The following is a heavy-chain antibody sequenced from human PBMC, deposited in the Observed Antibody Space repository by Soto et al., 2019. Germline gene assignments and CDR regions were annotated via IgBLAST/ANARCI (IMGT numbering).Heavy chain of an antibody. D-gene: IGHD2-8*01. CDR3: AKYCSSDVCFDY. Sequence: GGSLRLSCGSSGFTFSSCSMNWVRQAPGKGLEWVSFISGSGDTKYYADSVKGRFTISRDNAKNSLYLQMSSLRDEDTAVYYCAKYCSSDVCFDYWGQGTLVTVSS. CDR2: ISGSGDTK. V-gene: IGHV3-48*02. J-gene: IGHJ4*02. CDR1: GFTFSSCS.